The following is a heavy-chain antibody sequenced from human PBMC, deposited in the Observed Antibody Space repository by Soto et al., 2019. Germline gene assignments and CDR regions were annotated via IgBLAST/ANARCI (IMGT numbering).Heavy chain of an antibody. D-gene: IGHD2-15*01. V-gene: IGHV4-31*03. Sequence: QLQLQESGPGLVKPSQTLSLTCTVSGGSISSGGYYWGWIRQPPGKGLEWVGYIYYSWSTYYNPSRKGRVTISVDTSKNQFSLKLSSVTAADTAVYYCARVGSRVVANWFDPWGQGTLVTVSS. CDR2: IYYSWST. CDR3: ARVGSRVVANWFDP. J-gene: IGHJ5*02. CDR1: GGSISSGGYY.